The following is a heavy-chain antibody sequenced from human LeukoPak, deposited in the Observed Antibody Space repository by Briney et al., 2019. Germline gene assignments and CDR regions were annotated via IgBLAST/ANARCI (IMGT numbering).Heavy chain of an antibody. Sequence: PSETLSLTCTVSGGSISSSNYCWGWIRQPPGKGLEWIGSIYYSGSTYYNPSLKSRVTISVDTSKNQFSLKLTSVTAADTAVYYCARGGGRGYSYGYDYWGQGTLVTVSS. J-gene: IGHJ4*02. D-gene: IGHD5-18*01. CDR2: IYYSGST. V-gene: IGHV4-39*07. CDR1: GGSISSSNYC. CDR3: ARGGGRGYSYGYDY.